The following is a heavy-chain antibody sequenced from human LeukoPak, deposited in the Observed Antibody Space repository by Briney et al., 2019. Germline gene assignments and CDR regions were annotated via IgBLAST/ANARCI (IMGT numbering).Heavy chain of an antibody. D-gene: IGHD4-17*01. CDR2: ISSGGSI. V-gene: IGHV3-53*01. Sequence: AGGSLRLSCAASGFTVCRKYMSWVRQAPGMGLEWVSVISSGGSIYYADSVKGRFTISRDSSKNTVSLQMNNLTAEDTAVYYCASTVTTQLGRAYYYGMDVWGQGTTVTVSS. J-gene: IGHJ6*02. CDR3: ASTVTTQLGRAYYYGMDV. CDR1: GFTVCRKY.